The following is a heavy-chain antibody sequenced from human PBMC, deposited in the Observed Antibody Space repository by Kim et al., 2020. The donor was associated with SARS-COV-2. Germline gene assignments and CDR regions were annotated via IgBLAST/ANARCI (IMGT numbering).Heavy chain of an antibody. Sequence: GGSLRLSCAASGLTSTSYWMDWVRQVPGKGPVWVSRIKSDGRSIAYADSVKGRFTITRDSAYSTLYLQMNTLRVEDTAVYYCAILPPGYWGQGTLVTVSS. CDR2: IKSDGRSI. J-gene: IGHJ4*02. CDR1: GLTSTSYW. V-gene: IGHV3-74*01. CDR3: AILPPGY. D-gene: IGHD2-2*01.